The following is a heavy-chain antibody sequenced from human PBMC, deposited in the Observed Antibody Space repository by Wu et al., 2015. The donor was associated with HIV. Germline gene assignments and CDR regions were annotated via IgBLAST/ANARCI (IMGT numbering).Heavy chain of an antibody. Sequence: QVQLVQSGAEVKKPGASVKVSCKASGLHLLPAYGISWVRQAPGQGLEWMGWISAYNGNTNYAQKLQGRVTMTTDTSTSTAYMELRSLRSDDTAVYYCARVAVAGTTSPDYWGQGTLVTVSS. D-gene: IGHD6-19*01. CDR3: ARVAVAGTTSPDY. CDR1: GLHLLPAYG. V-gene: IGHV1-18*01. CDR2: ISAYNGNT. J-gene: IGHJ4*02.